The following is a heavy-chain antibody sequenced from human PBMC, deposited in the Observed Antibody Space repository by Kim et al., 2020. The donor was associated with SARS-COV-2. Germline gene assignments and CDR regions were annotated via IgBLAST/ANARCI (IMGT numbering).Heavy chain of an antibody. D-gene: IGHD6-6*01. CDR1: GFTFSSYG. J-gene: IGHJ6*02. Sequence: GGSLRLSCAASGFTFSSYGMHWVRQAPGKGLEWVAVISYDGSNKYYADSVKGRFTISRDNSKNTLYLQMNSLRAEDTAVYYCAKEDVDSSSWLYYYYGMDVRGQGTTVTVPS. CDR2: ISYDGSNK. CDR3: AKEDVDSSSWLYYYYGMDV. V-gene: IGHV3-30*18.